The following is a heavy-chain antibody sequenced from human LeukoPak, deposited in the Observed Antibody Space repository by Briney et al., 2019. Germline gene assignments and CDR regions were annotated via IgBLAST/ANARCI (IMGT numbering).Heavy chain of an antibody. J-gene: IGHJ4*02. V-gene: IGHV3-49*04. CDR2: IRSKAYGGTT. CDR3: TSPYSTFDY. CDR1: GFTFGDYA. Sequence: GGSLRLSCTASGFTFGDYAMSWVRQAPGKGLEWVGFIRSKAYGGTTEYAASVEGRFTISRDDSKSIAYLQMNSLKTEDTAFYYCTSPYSTFDYWGQGTLVTVSS. D-gene: IGHD4-4*01.